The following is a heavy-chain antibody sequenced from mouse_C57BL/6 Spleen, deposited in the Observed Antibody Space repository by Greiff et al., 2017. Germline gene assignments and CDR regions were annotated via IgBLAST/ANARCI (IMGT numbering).Heavy chain of an antibody. CDR3: ARWLQMDY. J-gene: IGHJ4*01. V-gene: IGHV1-69*01. CDR1: GYTFTSYW. D-gene: IGHD2-2*01. CDR2: IDPSDSYT. Sequence: QVQLKQPGAELVMPGASVKLSCKASGYTFTSYWMHWVKQRPGQGLEWIGEIDPSDSYTNYNPNFKGKSTLTVDKSSSTAYMQLSSLTSEDSAVYYCARWLQMDYWGQGTSVTVSS.